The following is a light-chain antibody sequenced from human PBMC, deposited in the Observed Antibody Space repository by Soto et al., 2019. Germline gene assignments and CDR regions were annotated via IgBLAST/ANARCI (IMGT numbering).Light chain of an antibody. CDR3: QQYSSYST. V-gene: IGKV1-5*03. Sequence: DIQMTQSPSILSASIGDRVTTTCRASQNVNSWVAWYLQRPGRAPKLLMYKTGDLENGVSERFSGSGFGTEFTLTINNLRPDDFGTYYCQQYSSYSTFGQGTKLE. J-gene: IGKJ2*01. CDR2: KTG. CDR1: QNVNSW.